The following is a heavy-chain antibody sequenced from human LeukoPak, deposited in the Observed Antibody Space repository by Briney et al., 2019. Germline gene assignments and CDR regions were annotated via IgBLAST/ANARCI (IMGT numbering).Heavy chain of an antibody. V-gene: IGHV4-39*01. J-gene: IGHJ4*02. CDR1: GGSISSSSYY. Sequence: SSETLSLTCTVSGGSISSSSYYWGWIRQSPGKGLEWIGSIYYSGSTYYNPSLKCRVAISVDTSKNQFSLKLSSVTAADTAVYYCARRVCSGGSCYHFDYWGQGTLVTVSS. D-gene: IGHD2-15*01. CDR3: ARRVCSGGSCYHFDY. CDR2: IYYSGST.